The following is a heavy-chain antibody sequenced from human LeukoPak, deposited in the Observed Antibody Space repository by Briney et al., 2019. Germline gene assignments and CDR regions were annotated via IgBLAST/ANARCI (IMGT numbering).Heavy chain of an antibody. J-gene: IGHJ3*02. CDR1: GFTFSSYS. Sequence: GGSLRLSCAASGFTFSSYSMNWVRQAPGKGLEWVSSISSSSSYIYYADSVKGRFTISRDNAKNSLYLQLGSLRADDMAVYYCARALTFYYSDAFDIWGQGTMVTVSS. V-gene: IGHV3-21*01. D-gene: IGHD3-22*01. CDR3: ARALTFYYSDAFDI. CDR2: ISSSSSYI.